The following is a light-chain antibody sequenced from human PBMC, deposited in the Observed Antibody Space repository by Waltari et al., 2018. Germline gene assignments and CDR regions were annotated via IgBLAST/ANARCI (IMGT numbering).Light chain of an antibody. CDR1: ESIGRY. J-gene: IGKJ5*01. Sequence: EIVLTQSPATLSLSPGERATLSCRASESIGRYLAWYQQKPGQAPRLLIYDASNRATGIPVRFTGSGSGTDFTLAISSLETDDFALYYCQHRGNWPAFGQGTRLEIK. CDR2: DAS. V-gene: IGKV3-11*01. CDR3: QHRGNWPA.